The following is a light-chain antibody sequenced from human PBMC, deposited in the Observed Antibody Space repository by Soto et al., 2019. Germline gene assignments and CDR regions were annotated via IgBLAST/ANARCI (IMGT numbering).Light chain of an antibody. V-gene: IGLV3-1*01. J-gene: IGLJ2*01. CDR1: KLGVKY. Sequence: SYELTQPPSVSVSPGQTARIPCSGDKLGVKYASWYQQKPGQSPVLVIYQDSSRPSGIPERFSGSNSGNTATLTISGTQAMDAADYYCQAWDSNTYVFGGGTKLTVL. CDR2: QDS. CDR3: QAWDSNTYV.